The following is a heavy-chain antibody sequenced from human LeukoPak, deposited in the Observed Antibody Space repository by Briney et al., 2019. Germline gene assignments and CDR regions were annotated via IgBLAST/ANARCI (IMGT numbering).Heavy chain of an antibody. D-gene: IGHD1-26*01. CDR1: GFTFSGSA. CDR3: AKDGTIGGGYYDRLEH. CDR2: IRFDGSDI. V-gene: IGHV3-30*02. Sequence: GGSLRLSCAASGFTFSGSAMHWVRQAPGKGLEWVSFIRFDGSDIRYTDSVKGRFTISRDSSKNTLYLQMNSLRAEDTAVYYCAKDGTIGGGYYDRLEHWGQGTLVTVSS. J-gene: IGHJ1*01.